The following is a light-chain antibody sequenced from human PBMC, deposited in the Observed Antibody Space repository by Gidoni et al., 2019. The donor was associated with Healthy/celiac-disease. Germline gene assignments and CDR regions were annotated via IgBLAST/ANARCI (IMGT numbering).Light chain of an antibody. CDR3: QQDGSSPPPST. Sequence: EIVLTQSPGTLSLSPGERATLSCRASQSVSSSYLAWYQQKPGQAPRLLIYGASSRATGIPDRFSGSGSGTDFTLTISRLEPEDFAVYYCQQDGSSPPPSTFGQGTKLEIK. V-gene: IGKV3-20*01. CDR1: QSVSSSY. J-gene: IGKJ2*02. CDR2: GAS.